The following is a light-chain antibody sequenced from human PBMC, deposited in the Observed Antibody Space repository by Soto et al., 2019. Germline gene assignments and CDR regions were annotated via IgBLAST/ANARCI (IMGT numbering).Light chain of an antibody. CDR1: QDISNY. Sequence: IQMTQSPSSLSASVGDRVTITFQASQDISNYLNWYQQKPGKAPKLLIYDASNLETGVPSRFSGSGSGTDFTFTITGLVPEDFAVYYCQQYGTSPLTFGGGTKVDVK. V-gene: IGKV1-33*01. J-gene: IGKJ4*01. CDR2: DAS. CDR3: QQYGTSPLT.